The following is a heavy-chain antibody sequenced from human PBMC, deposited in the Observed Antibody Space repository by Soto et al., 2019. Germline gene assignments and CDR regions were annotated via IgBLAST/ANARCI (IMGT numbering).Heavy chain of an antibody. V-gene: IGHV5-51*01. D-gene: IGHD2-15*01. CDR2: IFPGDSDT. Sequence: GESLKISCRGSGYNLTRQWIAWVRQMPGKGLEWMGIIFPGDSDTRYSPSFQGQVTFSADKSISTAYLQWTSLKASDTAMYYCARHLTSCTGGSCYSCLDVWGQGTTVTV. CDR3: ARHLTSCTGGSCYSCLDV. CDR1: GYNLTRQW. J-gene: IGHJ6*02.